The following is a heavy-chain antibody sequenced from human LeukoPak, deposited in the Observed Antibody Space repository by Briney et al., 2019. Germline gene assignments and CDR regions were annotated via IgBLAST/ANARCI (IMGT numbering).Heavy chain of an antibody. D-gene: IGHD3-22*01. CDR1: GYSISSGYY. CDR3: ARVVYYDSSGTFDY. V-gene: IGHV4-4*07. Sequence: PSETLSLTCAVSGYSISSGYYWGWIRQPAGEGLEWIGRIYTSGSTNYNPSLKSRVTMSVDTSKNQFSLKLSSVTAADTAVYYCARVVYYDSSGTFDYWGQGTLVTVSS. J-gene: IGHJ4*02. CDR2: IYTSGST.